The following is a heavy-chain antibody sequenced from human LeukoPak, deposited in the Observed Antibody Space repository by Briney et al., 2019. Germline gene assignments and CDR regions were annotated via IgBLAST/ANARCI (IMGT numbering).Heavy chain of an antibody. CDR2: ISSSDSTI. D-gene: IGHD1-26*01. V-gene: IGHV3-48*03. CDR3: ARALKDLRRRIGGTTTFEYYYYMDV. CDR1: GFTFSSYE. Sequence: PGGSLRLSCAASGFTFSSYEMNWVRQAPGKGLEWVSYISSSDSTIYYADSVKGRFTISRDNAKNSLYLQMNSLRAGDTAVYYCARALKDLRRRIGGTTTFEYYYYMDVWGKGTTVIISS. J-gene: IGHJ6*03.